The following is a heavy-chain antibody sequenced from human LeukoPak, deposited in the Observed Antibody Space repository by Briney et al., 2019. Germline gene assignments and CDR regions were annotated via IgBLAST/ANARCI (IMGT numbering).Heavy chain of an antibody. CDR1: GFTFDDYA. V-gene: IGHV3-9*01. Sequence: GGSLRLSCAASGFTFDDYAMHWVRQAPGKGLEWVSGISWNSGSIGYADSVKGRFTISRDNAKNSLYLQLNSLRAEDTALYYCAKARLPYGDYVWDAFDIWGQGTMVTVSS. CDR2: ISWNSGSI. D-gene: IGHD4-17*01. J-gene: IGHJ3*02. CDR3: AKARLPYGDYVWDAFDI.